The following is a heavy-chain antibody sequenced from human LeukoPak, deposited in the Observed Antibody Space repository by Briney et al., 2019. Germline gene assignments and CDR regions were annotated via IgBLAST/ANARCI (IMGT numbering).Heavy chain of an antibody. D-gene: IGHD4-17*01. CDR3: ARTTVSVPFDY. CDR1: GFTFSGHG. V-gene: IGHV3-30*03. CDR2: ISYDGSQK. J-gene: IGHJ4*02. Sequence: QAGGSLRLSCAASGFTFSGHGMHWVRQAPGKGLEWVAVISYDGSQKYYSDSVKGRFTISRDNSKNTVHLQMNSLRLEDTALYYCARTTVSVPFDYWGQGTLVSVSS.